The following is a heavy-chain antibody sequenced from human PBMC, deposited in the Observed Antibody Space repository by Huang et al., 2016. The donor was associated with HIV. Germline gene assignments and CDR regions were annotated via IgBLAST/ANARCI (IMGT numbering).Heavy chain of an antibody. J-gene: IGHJ4*02. Sequence: QITLKESGPMLVTPTETLTLTCTVSGFSVTSSGVGVGWIRQPPGKALEWLSIMYLDDTQRYRPSLRSRLTITRDTAKHQVVLTMTNMDPVDTATYYCAHLPNGNFDFWGQGILVTVSS. CDR2: MYLDDTQ. CDR1: GFSVTSSGVG. V-gene: IGHV2-5*02. D-gene: IGHD2-8*01. CDR3: AHLPNGNFDF.